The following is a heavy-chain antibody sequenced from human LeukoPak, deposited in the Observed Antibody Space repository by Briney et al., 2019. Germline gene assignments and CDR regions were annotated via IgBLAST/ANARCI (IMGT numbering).Heavy chain of an antibody. CDR1: GYTFTSYG. CDR3: ARVNYDILTGYYPAEYFQH. D-gene: IGHD3-9*01. CDR2: ISAYNGNT. V-gene: IGHV1-18*01. J-gene: IGHJ1*01. Sequence: WASVKVSCKASGYTFTSYGISWVRQAPGQGLEWMGWISAYNGNTNYAQKLQGRVTMTTDTSTSTAYMELRSLRSDDTAVYYCARVNYDILTGYYPAEYFQHWGQGTLVTVSS.